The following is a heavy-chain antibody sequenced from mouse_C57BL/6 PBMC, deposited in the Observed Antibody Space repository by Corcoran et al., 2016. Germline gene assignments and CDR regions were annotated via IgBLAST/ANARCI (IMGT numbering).Heavy chain of an antibody. CDR2: INPNNGGT. CDR3: ARWFYDYDKAWFAY. J-gene: IGHJ3*01. CDR1: GYTFTDYY. V-gene: IGHV1-26*01. Sequence: EVQLQQSGPELVKPGASVKISCKASGYTFTDYYMNGVKQSHGKSLEWIGDINPNNGGTSYNQKFKGKATLTVDKSSSTAYMELRSLTSEDSAVYYGARWFYDYDKAWFAYWCQGTLVTVSA. D-gene: IGHD2-4*01.